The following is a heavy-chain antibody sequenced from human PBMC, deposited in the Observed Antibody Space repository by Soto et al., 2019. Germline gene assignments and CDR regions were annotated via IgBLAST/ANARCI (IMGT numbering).Heavy chain of an antibody. CDR2: IAYTGIT. J-gene: IGHJ4*02. CDR3: AREGFSGYEALDY. V-gene: IGHV4-59*01. CDR1: GGPIRSYY. D-gene: IGHD5-12*01. Sequence: VQLQESGPRLLKPSETLSLTCSVSGGPIRSYYLSWVRQAPGKGLEWIAYIAYTGITGYNPSLRGRVTISGDTSQNLFSLKMTSVTAADTAVYYCAREGFSGYEALDYWGQGILVTVS.